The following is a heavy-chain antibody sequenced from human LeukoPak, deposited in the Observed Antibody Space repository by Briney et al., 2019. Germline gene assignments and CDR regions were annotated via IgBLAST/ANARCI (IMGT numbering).Heavy chain of an antibody. V-gene: IGHV3-48*03. D-gene: IGHD5-18*01. CDR1: GFTFSSYE. J-gene: IGHJ3*01. CDR2: ISSSGSTI. CDR3: ARGQYSPGGDRLPFDV. Sequence: GGSLRLSCAASGFTFSSYEMNWVRQAPGKGLEWVSYISSSGSTIYYADSVKGRFTISRDNAKNSLYLQMNSLRAEDTAVYYCARGQYSPGGDRLPFDVWGQGTMVTVSS.